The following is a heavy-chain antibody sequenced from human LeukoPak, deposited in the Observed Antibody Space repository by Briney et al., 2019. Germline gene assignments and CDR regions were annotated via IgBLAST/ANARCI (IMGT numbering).Heavy chain of an antibody. Sequence: ASVKVSCKASGYTFTSYGISWVRQAPGQGLEWMGWINPNSGGTNYAQKFQGRVTMTRDTSISTAYMELSRLRSDDTAVYYCARIRHGDNVFDYWGQGTLVTVSS. CDR3: ARIRHGDNVFDY. J-gene: IGHJ4*02. V-gene: IGHV1-2*02. CDR1: GYTFTSYG. D-gene: IGHD5-24*01. CDR2: INPNSGGT.